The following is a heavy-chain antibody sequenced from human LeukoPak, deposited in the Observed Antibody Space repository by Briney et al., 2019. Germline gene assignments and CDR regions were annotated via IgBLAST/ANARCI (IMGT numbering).Heavy chain of an antibody. J-gene: IGHJ4*02. V-gene: IGHV3-9*01. CDR2: ITWHSENI. Sequence: GGSLRLSCVASGFTFDDYAMHWVRQAPGKGLEWVSGITWHSENIDYADSVKGRFTISRNNAKNSLYLQMNNLRDEDTALYFCVAVPETDFWIGFYLDYWGQGTLVTVSS. D-gene: IGHD3-3*01. CDR1: GFTFDDYA. CDR3: VAVPETDFWIGFYLDY.